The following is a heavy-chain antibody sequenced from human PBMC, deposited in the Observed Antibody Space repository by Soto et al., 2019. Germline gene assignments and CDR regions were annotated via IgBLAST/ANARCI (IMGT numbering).Heavy chain of an antibody. CDR2: TRNKANSYTT. CDR3: ARGGADEDDYIWGSYRESYYFDY. V-gene: IGHV3-72*01. D-gene: IGHD3-16*02. Sequence: GSLRLSCAASGFTFSDHYMDWVRQAPGKGLEWVGRTRNKANSYTTEYAASVKGRFTISRDDSKNSLYLQMNSLKTEDTAVYYCARGGADEDDYIWGSYRESYYFDYWGQGTLVTVSS. CDR1: GFTFSDHY. J-gene: IGHJ4*02.